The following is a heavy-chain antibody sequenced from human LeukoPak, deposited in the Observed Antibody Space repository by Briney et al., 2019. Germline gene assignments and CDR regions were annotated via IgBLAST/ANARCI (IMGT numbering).Heavy chain of an antibody. J-gene: IGHJ6*02. V-gene: IGHV3-15*01. CDR1: GCTFSNAW. CDR3: TSCYSWYCYYYYAMDV. D-gene: IGHD6-13*01. CDR2: IKSKTDGGTT. Sequence: GGSLSLSCAASGCTFSNAWMSWVRQAPGKGLEWVGRIKSKTDGGTTDYAAPVKGRFTISRDDSRNTLYLQMNSLKTEDTAVYYCTSCYSWYCYYYYAMDVWGQGTTVTVSS.